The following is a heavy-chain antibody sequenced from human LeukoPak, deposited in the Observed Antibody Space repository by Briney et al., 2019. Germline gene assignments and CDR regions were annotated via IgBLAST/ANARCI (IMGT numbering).Heavy chain of an antibody. Sequence: GRSLRLSCAASGFTFSSYAMHWVRQAPGKGLEWVAVISYDGSNKYYVDSVKGRFTISRDNSKNTLYLQMNSLRAEDTAVYYCARDRAVRGVIILDYWGQGTLVTVSS. V-gene: IGHV3-30*04. CDR3: ARDRAVRGVIILDY. J-gene: IGHJ4*02. CDR2: ISYDGSNK. D-gene: IGHD3-10*01. CDR1: GFTFSSYA.